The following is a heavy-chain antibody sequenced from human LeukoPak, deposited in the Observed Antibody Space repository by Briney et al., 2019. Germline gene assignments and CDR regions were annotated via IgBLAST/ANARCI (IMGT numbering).Heavy chain of an antibody. J-gene: IGHJ4*02. CDR3: AKGGESYYGSGSFTPFDY. CDR2: ISYDGNNK. D-gene: IGHD3-10*01. CDR1: GFTFSSYG. Sequence: GGSLRLSCAASGFTFSSYGMHWVRQAPGKGLEWVALISYDGNNKYYADSVKGRFTISRDNSKNTLYLQMNSLRAEDTAMYYCAKGGESYYGSGSFTPFDYWGQGTLVTVSS. V-gene: IGHV3-30*18.